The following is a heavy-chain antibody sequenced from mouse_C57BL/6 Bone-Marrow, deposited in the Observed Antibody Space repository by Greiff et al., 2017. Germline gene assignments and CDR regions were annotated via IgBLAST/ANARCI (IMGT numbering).Heavy chain of an antibody. Sequence: QVHVKQSGAELVKPGASVKMSCKASGYTFATYPLDWMKQNHGKSLEWIGNFHPYNDDTKYNDKFKSKATLTVAKSSNTVYLELSRLTSDDSAVYYCARSSTFGYYCDYWGQGTTLTVSS. CDR1: GYTFATYP. D-gene: IGHD5-1*01. J-gene: IGHJ2*01. CDR3: ARSSTFGYYCDY. CDR2: FHPYNDDT. V-gene: IGHV1-47*01.